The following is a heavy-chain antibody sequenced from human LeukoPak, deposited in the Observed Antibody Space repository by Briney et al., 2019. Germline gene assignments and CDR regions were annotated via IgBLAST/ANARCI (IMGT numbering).Heavy chain of an antibody. V-gene: IGHV4-59*11. CDR3: ARSPSTTGTTGWFDP. CDR2: IYYSGST. D-gene: IGHD1-1*01. Sequence: SETLSLTCTVSGGSIGSHYWSWIRQPPGKGLEWIGYIYYSGSTNYNPSLKSRVTISVDTSKNQFSLKLSSVTAADTAVYYCARSPSTTGTTGWFDPWGQGTLVTVSS. J-gene: IGHJ5*02. CDR1: GGSIGSHY.